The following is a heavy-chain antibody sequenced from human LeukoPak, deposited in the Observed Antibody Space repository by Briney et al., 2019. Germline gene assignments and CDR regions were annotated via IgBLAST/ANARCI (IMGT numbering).Heavy chain of an antibody. CDR1: GYTFTSYD. V-gene: IGHV1-8*01. CDR3: ARGLGGYYYYGMDV. D-gene: IGHD3-10*01. CDR2: MDPNSGNT. J-gene: IGHJ6*02. Sequence: ASVKVSCKASGYTFTSYDINWVRQATGQGLEWMGWMDPNSGNTGYAQKFQGRVTMTRNTSISTAYMELSSLRSEDTAVYYCARGLGGYYYYGMDVWGQGTTVTVSS.